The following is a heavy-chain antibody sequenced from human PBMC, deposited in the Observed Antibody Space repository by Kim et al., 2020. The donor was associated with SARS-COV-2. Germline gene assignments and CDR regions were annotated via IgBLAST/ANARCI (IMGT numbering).Heavy chain of an antibody. CDR2: IYTSGST. V-gene: IGHV4-4*07. Sequence: SETLSLTCTVSGGSISSYYWSWIRQPAGKGLEWIGRIYTSGSTNYNPSLKSRVTMSVDTSKNQFSLKLSSVTAADTAVYYCARDSLTAQYSSGGYNYYYYGIDVGREGTALPLPS. D-gene: IGHD6-19*01. J-gene: IGHJ6*04. CDR1: GGSISSYY. CDR3: ARDSLTAQYSSGGYNYYYYGIDV.